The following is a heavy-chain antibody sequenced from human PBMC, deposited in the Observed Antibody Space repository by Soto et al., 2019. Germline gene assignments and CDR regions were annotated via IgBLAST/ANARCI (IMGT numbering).Heavy chain of an antibody. J-gene: IGHJ4*02. D-gene: IGHD6-6*01. Sequence: SLRLSCAASGVTFSSYGMHWVRQAPGKGLEWVAVISYDGSNKYYADSVKGRFTISRDNSKNTLYLQMNSPRAEDTAVYYCAKDLGYSSSSADYWGQGTLVTVSS. CDR3: AKDLGYSSSSADY. V-gene: IGHV3-30*18. CDR2: ISYDGSNK. CDR1: GVTFSSYG.